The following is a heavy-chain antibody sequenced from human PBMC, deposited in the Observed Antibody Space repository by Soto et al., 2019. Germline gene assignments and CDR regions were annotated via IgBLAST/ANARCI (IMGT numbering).Heavy chain of an antibody. J-gene: IGHJ6*02. CDR2: INHSGRT. CDR1: GGSFSGYY. V-gene: IGHV4-34*01. D-gene: IGHD5-12*01. Sequence: QVQLQQWGAGLLKPSETLSLTCAVYGGSFSGYYWSWIRQSPGKGLEWIGGINHSGRTNYNPSLKSRVNISIDTAKKQFALKLNSVIAADTAMYYCARGGVVAAIGPGDHYCGMDVWGQGTTVTVSS. CDR3: ARGGVVAAIGPGDHYCGMDV.